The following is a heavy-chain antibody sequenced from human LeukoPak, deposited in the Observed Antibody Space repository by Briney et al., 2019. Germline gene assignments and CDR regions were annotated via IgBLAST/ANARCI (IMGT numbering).Heavy chain of an antibody. CDR2: IYHSGST. Sequence: PSETLSLTCAVSGYSISSGYYWGWIRQPPGKGLEWIGSIYHSGSTYYNPSLKSRVTISVDTSKNQFPLKLSSVTAADTAVYCCAREGDLQAYCGGDCYSYFDYWGQGTLVTVSS. CDR3: AREGDLQAYCGGDCYSYFDY. V-gene: IGHV4-38-2*02. CDR1: GYSISSGYY. D-gene: IGHD2-21*02. J-gene: IGHJ4*02.